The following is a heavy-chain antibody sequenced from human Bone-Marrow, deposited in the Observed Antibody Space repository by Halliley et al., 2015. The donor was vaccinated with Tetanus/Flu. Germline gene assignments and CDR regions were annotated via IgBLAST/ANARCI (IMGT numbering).Heavy chain of an antibody. J-gene: IGHJ5*02. CDR3: ARNLWPFDYVWGSHHT. D-gene: IGHD3-16*02. CDR2: VSYSGST. Sequence: MGHVSYSGSTEYTPSPKSRVPISIDTSKNQFSLRLTSVTAADTAVYYCARNLWPFDYVWGSHHTWSQGSLVTVSS. V-gene: IGHV4-59*03.